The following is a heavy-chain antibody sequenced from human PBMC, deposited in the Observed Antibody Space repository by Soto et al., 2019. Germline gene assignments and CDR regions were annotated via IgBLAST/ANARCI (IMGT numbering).Heavy chain of an antibody. CDR2: INGGNGHT. J-gene: IGHJ6*02. V-gene: IGHV1-3*01. CDR3: ARGKGMEENYYYYGMDV. CDR1: GYTXTTYA. D-gene: IGHD1-1*01. Sequence: SXKVSFKASGYTXTTYALNLGRQAPGQGLEWMGWINGGNGHTRYSQKFKDRVTISSYTPASTAYMELSGLRYEDTAVYYCARGKGMEENYYYYGMDVWGQGITATVSS.